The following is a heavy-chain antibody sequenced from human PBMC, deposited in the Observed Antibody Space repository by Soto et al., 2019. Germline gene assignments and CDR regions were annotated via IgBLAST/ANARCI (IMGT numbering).Heavy chain of an antibody. CDR2: IRSKANSYAT. CDR3: RGDCISTSCYDGGNFDY. D-gene: IGHD2-2*01. V-gene: IGHV3-73*01. CDR1: GFTFSGAA. Sequence: EVQLVESGGGLVQPGGSLKLSCAASGFTFSGAAMHWVRQASGKGLEWVGRIRSKANSYATTYAASVKGRFTISRDDSKNTAYLQMNSLKTEDTAVYYCRGDCISTSCYDGGNFDYWGQGTLVTVSS. J-gene: IGHJ4*02.